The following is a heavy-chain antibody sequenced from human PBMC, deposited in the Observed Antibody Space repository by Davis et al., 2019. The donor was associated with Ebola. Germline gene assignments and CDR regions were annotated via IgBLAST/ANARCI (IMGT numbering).Heavy chain of an antibody. CDR1: GYTFTGYY. CDR2: INPNSGGT. V-gene: IGHV1-2*04. CDR3: ARGRGIAAAGTVFYYYYGMDV. Sequence: ASVKVSCKASGYTFTGYYMHWVRQAPGQGLEWMGWINPNSGGTNYAQKFQSWVTMTRDTSISTAYMELSRLRSDDTAVYYCARGRGIAAAGTVFYYYYGMDVWGQGTTVTVSS. J-gene: IGHJ6*02. D-gene: IGHD6-13*01.